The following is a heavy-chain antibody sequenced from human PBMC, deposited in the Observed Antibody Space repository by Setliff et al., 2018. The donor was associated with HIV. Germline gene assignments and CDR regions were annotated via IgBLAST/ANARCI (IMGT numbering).Heavy chain of an antibody. Sequence: GGSLRLSCAASGLTVSSNYMSWVRQAPGKGLVWVSRISGYETRTTYADSVKGRFTISRDNAKNTLYVQMNSLRAEDTAIYYCVRDWEWRTIGWEARFDYWGQGTLVTVSS. CDR3: VRDWEWRTIGWEARFDY. J-gene: IGHJ4*02. D-gene: IGHD3-3*01. CDR1: GLTVSSNY. V-gene: IGHV3-74*01. CDR2: ISGYETRT.